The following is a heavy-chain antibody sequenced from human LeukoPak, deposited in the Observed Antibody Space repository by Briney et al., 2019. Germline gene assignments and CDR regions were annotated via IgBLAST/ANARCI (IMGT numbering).Heavy chain of an antibody. D-gene: IGHD2-2*01. J-gene: IGHJ6*02. CDR1: GYTFTSCY. V-gene: IGHV1-46*01. Sequence: ASVKVSCKASGYTFTSCYMHWVRQAPGQGLEWMGIINPSGGSTSYAQKFQGRVTMTRDTSTGTVYMELSSLRSEDTAVYYCARDIVVVPAAISYYYYGMDVWGQGTTVTVSS. CDR3: ARDIVVVPAAISYYYYGMDV. CDR2: INPSGGST.